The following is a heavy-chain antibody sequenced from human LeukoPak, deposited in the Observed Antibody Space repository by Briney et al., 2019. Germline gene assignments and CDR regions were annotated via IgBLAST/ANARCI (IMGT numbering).Heavy chain of an antibody. V-gene: IGHV3-30*04. D-gene: IGHD3-3*01. CDR1: GFTFSSYA. CDR2: ISYDGSNK. Sequence: GASLRLSCAASGFTFSSYAMHWVSQDPGKGLEWVAVISYDGSNKYYADSVKGRFTISRDNTKNTLYLQMNSLRAEDTAVYYCARDRDYDFWSGYYPRPSYWGQGTLVTVSS. J-gene: IGHJ4*02. CDR3: ARDRDYDFWSGYYPRPSY.